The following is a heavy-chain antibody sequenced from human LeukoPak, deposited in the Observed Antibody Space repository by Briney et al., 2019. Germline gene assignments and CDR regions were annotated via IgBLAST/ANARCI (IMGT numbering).Heavy chain of an antibody. D-gene: IGHD6-13*01. CDR3: AHRGGSSWTYYYYYYMDV. J-gene: IGHJ6*03. CDR1: GFSLSTSGVG. V-gene: IGHV2-5*02. CDR2: IYWDDDK. Sequence: KESGPTLVKPTQTLTLTCTFSGFSLSTSGVGVGWIRQPPGKALEWLALIYWDDDKRYSPSLKSRLTITKDTSKNQLLLTMTNMDPVDTATYYCAHRGGSSWTYYYYYYMDVWGKGTTVTVSS.